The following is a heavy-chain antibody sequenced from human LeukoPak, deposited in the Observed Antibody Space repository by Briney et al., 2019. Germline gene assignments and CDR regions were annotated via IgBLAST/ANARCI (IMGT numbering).Heavy chain of an antibody. D-gene: IGHD3-16*02. J-gene: IGHJ4*02. V-gene: IGHV3-23*01. CDR2: ISGSGGST. Sequence: PGGSLRLSCAASGFTFSSYAMSWVRQAPGKGLEWVSAISGSGGSTYYADSVKGRFTISRDNSKNTLYLQMNSLRAEDTAVYYCARGSYYDYVWGSYRSGHYPFDYWGQGTLVTVSS. CDR1: GFTFSSYA. CDR3: ARGSYYDYVWGSYRSGHYPFDY.